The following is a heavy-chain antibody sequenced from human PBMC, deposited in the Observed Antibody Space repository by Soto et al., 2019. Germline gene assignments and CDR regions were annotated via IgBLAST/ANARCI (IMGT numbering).Heavy chain of an antibody. D-gene: IGHD3-22*01. J-gene: IGHJ4*02. CDR3: AKDRNYYDSSGYDY. CDR2: ISGGGANT. Sequence: GGSLRLSCAASRFTFSTFAMRWVRQAPGKGLEWVAAISGGGANTYYADSVKGRFTISRDNSKNTLYLQMNSLRAEDTAVYYCAKDRNYYDSSGYDYWGQGTLVTVSS. CDR1: RFTFSTFA. V-gene: IGHV3-23*01.